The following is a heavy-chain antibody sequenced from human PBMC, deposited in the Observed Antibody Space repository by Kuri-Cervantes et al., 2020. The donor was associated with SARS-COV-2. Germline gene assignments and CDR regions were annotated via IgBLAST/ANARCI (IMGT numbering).Heavy chain of an antibody. CDR1: GYSISSGYY. D-gene: IGHD4-23*01. J-gene: IGHJ4*02. Sequence: SETLSPTCTVSGYSISSGYYWGWIRQPPGKGLEWIGSIYHSGSTYYNPSLKSRVTISVDTSKNQFSLKLSSVTAADTAVYYCARDLGGSNYGGGDYWGQGTLVTVSS. CDR2: IYHSGST. CDR3: ARDLGGSNYGGGDY. V-gene: IGHV4-38-2*02.